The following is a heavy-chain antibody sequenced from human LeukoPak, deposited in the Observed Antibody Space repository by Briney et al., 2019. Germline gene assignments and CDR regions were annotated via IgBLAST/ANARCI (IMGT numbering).Heavy chain of an antibody. CDR2: IRYDGSTE. V-gene: IGHV3-30*02. CDR3: VRDTITYDIFTGSPDY. Sequence: GGSLRLSCEVSGFTFSKYGMHWVRQAPGKGLEWVSTIRYDGSTEYYADSVRGRFTISRDNSGNTLFPQMNSLGAEDTAVYYCVRDTITYDIFTGSPDYWGQGTLVIVSS. D-gene: IGHD3-9*01. CDR1: GFTFSKYG. J-gene: IGHJ4*02.